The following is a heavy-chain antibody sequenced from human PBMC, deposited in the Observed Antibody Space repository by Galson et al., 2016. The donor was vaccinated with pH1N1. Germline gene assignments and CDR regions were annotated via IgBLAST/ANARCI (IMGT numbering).Heavy chain of an antibody. J-gene: IGHJ3*01. CDR1: GYNFAKYW. V-gene: IGHV5-51*03. CDR2: VYPGDSDT. D-gene: IGHD4-23*01. CDR3: ARPGNYDGDLRGAFDL. Sequence: QSGAEVKKPGESLMISCEGSGYNFAKYWIAWVRQMPGKGLEWMGIVYPGDSDTTYSPSFQGHVTISADKSKSSVYLQWRSLKASDTAMYYCARPGNYDGDLRGAFDLWGQGTMVTVSP.